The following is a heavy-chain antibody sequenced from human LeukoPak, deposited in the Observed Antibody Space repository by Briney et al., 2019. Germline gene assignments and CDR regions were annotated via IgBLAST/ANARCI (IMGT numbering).Heavy chain of an antibody. Sequence: GGSLRLSCVVSGFTFNRCWMNWVRQAPGKGLEWVAHINPDGRDTYYVDSVKGRFTISKDNAQNSMYLQMNSLRVEDTAVYYCTSWGDTTAEYFQRWGQGTLVTVSS. CDR3: TSWGDTTAEYFQR. CDR2: INPDGRDT. CDR1: GFTFNRCW. V-gene: IGHV3-7*01. J-gene: IGHJ1*01. D-gene: IGHD2-21*02.